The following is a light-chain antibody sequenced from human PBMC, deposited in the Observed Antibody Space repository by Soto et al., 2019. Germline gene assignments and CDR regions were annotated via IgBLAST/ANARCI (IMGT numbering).Light chain of an antibody. Sequence: QSVLTQPPSASGTPGQRVTISCSGSSSNIGSYTVNWYQQLPGMAPKLLIYSDNQRPSGVPDRFSGSKSGTSASLAISGLQSEDEADYYCSSWDASLNGYVFGTGTKVTVL. CDR3: SSWDASLNGYV. V-gene: IGLV1-44*01. J-gene: IGLJ1*01. CDR2: SDN. CDR1: SSNIGSYT.